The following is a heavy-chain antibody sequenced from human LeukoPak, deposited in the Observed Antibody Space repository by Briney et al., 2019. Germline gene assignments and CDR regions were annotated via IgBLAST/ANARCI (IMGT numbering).Heavy chain of an antibody. V-gene: IGHV4-59*01. Sequence: SETLSLTCTVSGGSISGYYWSWIRQPPGKGLEWIGYIYYSGSSKFNTSLKSRVTISVDTSKNQFSLKLSSVTAADTAVYYCARGGLESGYPATDGFDIWGQGTMVTVSS. CDR2: IYYSGSS. CDR1: GGSISGYY. J-gene: IGHJ3*02. CDR3: ARGGLESGYPATDGFDI. D-gene: IGHD3-3*01.